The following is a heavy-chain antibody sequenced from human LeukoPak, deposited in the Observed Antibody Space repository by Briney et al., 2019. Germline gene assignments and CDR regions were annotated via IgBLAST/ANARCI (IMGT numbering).Heavy chain of an antibody. CDR1: GFTFTGHY. D-gene: IGHD3-10*01. V-gene: IGHV1-2*02. Sequence: ASLTVSCKASGFTFTGHYMHWVRQAPGQGLEWMGWINGNSGATNYARNFQDRVTLTRDTSISTVYMELSRLRIDDTAVYYCARDFSWGVDYWGQGTLVTVSS. CDR2: INGNSGAT. CDR3: ARDFSWGVDY. J-gene: IGHJ4*02.